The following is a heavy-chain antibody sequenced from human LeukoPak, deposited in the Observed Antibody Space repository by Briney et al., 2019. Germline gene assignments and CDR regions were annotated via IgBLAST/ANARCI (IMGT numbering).Heavy chain of an antibody. CDR1: GGSISSYY. CDR3: AREYSSSWSAFGY. J-gene: IGHJ4*02. Sequence: PSETLSLTCTVSGGSISSYYWSWIRQPPGKGLEWIGYIYYSGSTNYNPSLKSRVTISVDTSKNQFSLKLSSVTAADTAVYYCAREYSSSWSAFGYWGQGTLVTVSS. CDR2: IYYSGST. V-gene: IGHV4-59*01. D-gene: IGHD6-13*01.